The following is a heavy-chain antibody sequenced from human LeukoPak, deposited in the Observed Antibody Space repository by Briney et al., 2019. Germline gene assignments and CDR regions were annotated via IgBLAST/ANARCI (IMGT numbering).Heavy chain of an antibody. Sequence: SETLSLTCTVSGGSISSSSYYWGWIRQPPGKGLEWFGSIYYSGSTYYNPSLKSRVTISVDTSKNQFSLKLSSVTAADTAVYYCARPTIVVAATRVAFDIWGQGTMVTVSS. J-gene: IGHJ3*02. D-gene: IGHD2-15*01. CDR1: GGSISSSSYY. V-gene: IGHV4-39*01. CDR3: ARPTIVVAATRVAFDI. CDR2: IYYSGST.